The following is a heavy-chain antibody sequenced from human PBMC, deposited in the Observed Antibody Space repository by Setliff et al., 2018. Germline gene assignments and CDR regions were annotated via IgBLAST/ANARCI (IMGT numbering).Heavy chain of an antibody. CDR2: ISPDSIHI. CDR3: ARSPANGGHDAFDI. V-gene: IGHV3-21*01. Sequence: GGSLRLSCAASGFSFRTFSMHWVRQAPGKGLEWVSSISPDSIHIYYADSVKGRFTISRDNAKNSLYLQMNSLRADDTAVYYCARSPANGGHDAFDIWGQGTMVTVSS. CDR1: GFSFRTFS. J-gene: IGHJ3*02. D-gene: IGHD6-25*01.